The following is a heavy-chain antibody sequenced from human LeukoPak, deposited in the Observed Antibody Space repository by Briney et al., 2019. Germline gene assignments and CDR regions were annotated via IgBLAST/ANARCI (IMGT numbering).Heavy chain of an antibody. D-gene: IGHD3-22*01. CDR1: GFTFSSYG. Sequence: GGSLRLSCAVSGFTFSSYGMNWVRQAPGKGLECISYISSSGSTIYYADSVKGRFTISRDNAKNSLYLQMDSLRAEDTAVYYCVRDLGRLGDTSGPSSWGEGTLVTVPS. CDR3: VRDLGRLGDTSGPSS. CDR2: ISSSGSTI. J-gene: IGHJ5*02. V-gene: IGHV3-48*03.